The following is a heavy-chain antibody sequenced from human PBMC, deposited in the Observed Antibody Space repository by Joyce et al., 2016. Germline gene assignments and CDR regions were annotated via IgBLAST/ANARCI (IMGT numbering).Heavy chain of an antibody. CDR2: VYPGDSNT. Sequence: EVQLVQSGAEVKKPGESLKISCKGSGYSVTSYWISWVSQMPGKGLEWMGGVYPGDSNTKYGRSFQGQVTFSVDKSISTAYLQWSSLRTSDTAIYYCARHDPTYYYDSGGYYPPDYWGQGTLVAVSS. CDR3: ARHDPTYYYDSGGYYPPDY. CDR1: GYSVTSYW. V-gene: IGHV5-51*01. J-gene: IGHJ4*02. D-gene: IGHD3-22*01.